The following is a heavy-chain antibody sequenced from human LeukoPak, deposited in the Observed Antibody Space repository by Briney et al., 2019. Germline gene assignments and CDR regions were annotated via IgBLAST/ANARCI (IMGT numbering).Heavy chain of an antibody. CDR3: AIGGDSTTSCYRCFNY. CDR1: GYRFINYW. D-gene: IGHD2-2*01. CDR2: IFPDDSDT. J-gene: IGHJ4*02. Sequence: GESLKISCKGSGYRFINYWIGWVRQMPGKGLEWMGIIFPDDSDTRCSPSFQGQVTISADKSISTAYLQWSSLKASDTAMYYCAIGGDSTTSCYRCFNYWGQGTLVTVSS. V-gene: IGHV5-51*01.